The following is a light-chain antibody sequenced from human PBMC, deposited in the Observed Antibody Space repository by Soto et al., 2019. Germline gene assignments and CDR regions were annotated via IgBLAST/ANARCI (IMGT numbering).Light chain of an antibody. CDR1: QSVSSS. Sequence: EIVLTQSPATLSLSPGNRATLSCRASQSVSSSVAWYQHRPGQAPRLLIYGSSNRATGIPARFSGSGSGTHFTLTISSLEPEDFAVYYCQHRSNWPSVSFGGGTKLEIK. CDR2: GSS. V-gene: IGKV3-11*01. J-gene: IGKJ4*01. CDR3: QHRSNWPSVS.